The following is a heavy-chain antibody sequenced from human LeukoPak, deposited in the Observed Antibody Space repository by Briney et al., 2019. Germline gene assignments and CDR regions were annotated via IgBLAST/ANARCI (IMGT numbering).Heavy chain of an antibody. D-gene: IGHD3-22*01. V-gene: IGHV1-2*02. CDR1: GYTFTCYY. Sequence: GASVKVSCKASGYTFTCYYMHWVRQAPGQGLEWMGWINPNSGGTNYAQKFQGRVTMTRDTSISTAYMELSRLRSDDTAVYYCARALWSYDSSGYWGNYWGQGTLVTVSS. CDR2: INPNSGGT. CDR3: ARALWSYDSSGYWGNY. J-gene: IGHJ4*02.